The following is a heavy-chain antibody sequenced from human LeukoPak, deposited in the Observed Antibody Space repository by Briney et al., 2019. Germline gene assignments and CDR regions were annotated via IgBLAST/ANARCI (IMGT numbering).Heavy chain of an antibody. CDR3: AKVRGYSSGWYDDGFDI. D-gene: IGHD6-19*01. CDR1: EFTFSNYA. J-gene: IGHJ3*02. CDR2: ISGRGANT. V-gene: IGHV3-23*01. Sequence: GGSLRLSCAASEFTFSNYAMNWVRQAPGKGLEWGSAISGRGANTYYADSVKGRFTISRDNSKNTLYLQMNSLRAEDTAVYYCAKVRGYSSGWYDDGFDIWGQGTMVTVSS.